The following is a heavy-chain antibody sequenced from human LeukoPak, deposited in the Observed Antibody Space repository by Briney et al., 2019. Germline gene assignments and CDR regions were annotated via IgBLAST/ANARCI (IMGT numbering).Heavy chain of an antibody. CDR2: IYYSGST. V-gene: IGHV4-59*01. D-gene: IGHD3-10*01. CDR3: ARVDRSGSDY. J-gene: IGHJ4*02. CDR1: GGSISSYY. Sequence: SETLSLTCTVSGGSISSYYWSWIRQPPGKGPEWIGYIYYSGSTNYNPSLKSRVTISVDTSKNQFSLKLSSVTAADTAVYYCARVDRSGSDYWGQGIMVTASS.